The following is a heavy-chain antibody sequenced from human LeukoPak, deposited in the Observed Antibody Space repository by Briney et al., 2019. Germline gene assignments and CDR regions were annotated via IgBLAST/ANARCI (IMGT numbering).Heavy chain of an antibody. D-gene: IGHD5-12*01. CDR1: GFTFSSYS. CDR3: ARGYVDVVATIKPIHYYYMDV. Sequence: PGGSLRLSCAASGFTFSSYSMNWVRQAPGKGLEWVSYISSSSSTIYYADSVKGRFTISRDNAKNSLYLQMNSLRAEDTAVYYCARGYVDVVATIKPIHYYYMDVWGKGTTVTVSS. CDR2: ISSSSSTI. J-gene: IGHJ6*03. V-gene: IGHV3-48*01.